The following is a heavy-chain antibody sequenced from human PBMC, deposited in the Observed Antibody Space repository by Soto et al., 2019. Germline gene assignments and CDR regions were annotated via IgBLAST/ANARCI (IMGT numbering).Heavy chain of an antibody. CDR2: IPYDGSDK. J-gene: IGHJ6*02. V-gene: IGHV3-30*03. Sequence: PGGSLRLSCAASGFTSNSYGMHWVRQAPGKGLEWVAVIPYDGSDKYYADSVKGRFTISRDNSKNTLYLQMNSLRAEDTAVYYCARQLSFYGMDVWGLGTTVTVSS. D-gene: IGHD1-1*01. CDR3: ARQLSFYGMDV. CDR1: GFTSNSYG.